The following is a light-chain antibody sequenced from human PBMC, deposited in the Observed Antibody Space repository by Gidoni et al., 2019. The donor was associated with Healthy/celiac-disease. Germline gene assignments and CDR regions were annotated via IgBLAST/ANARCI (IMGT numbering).Light chain of an antibody. Sequence: ETVLTQSPATLSLSPGERATLSCRASQSVTNKFAWYQQNPGQAPRLLIYDASTRATGIPASFSSSGSGTDFTLTISSLEPEDVAVYYCQHRANWPLTFGGGTKVEIK. J-gene: IGKJ4*01. CDR2: DAS. CDR1: QSVTNK. CDR3: QHRANWPLT. V-gene: IGKV3-11*01.